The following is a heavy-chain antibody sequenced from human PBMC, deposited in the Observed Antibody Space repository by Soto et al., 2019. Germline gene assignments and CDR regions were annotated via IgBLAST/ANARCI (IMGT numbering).Heavy chain of an antibody. D-gene: IGHD6-13*01. CDR2: FDPEDGET. CDR3: ATEVAAAGTTAFDY. V-gene: IGHV1-24*01. J-gene: IGHJ4*02. CDR1: GYTLTELS. Sequence: ASVKVSCKVSGYTLTELSMHWVRQAPGKGLEWMGGFDPEDGETIYAQKFQGRVTMTEDTSTDTAYMELSSLRSEDTAVYYCATEVAAAGTTAFDYWGQGTLVTVSS.